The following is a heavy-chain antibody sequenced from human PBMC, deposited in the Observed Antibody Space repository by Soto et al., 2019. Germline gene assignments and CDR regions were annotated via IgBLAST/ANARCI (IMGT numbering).Heavy chain of an antibody. D-gene: IGHD3-9*01. CDR1: GGTFSSYT. J-gene: IGHJ4*02. CDR2: ISAYNGNT. Sequence: ASVKVSCKASGGTFSSYTISWVRQAPGQGLEWMGWISAYNGNTNCAQKLQGRVTMTTDTSTSTAYMELRSLRSDDTAVYYCARVSYYDILTGYSERIDYWGQGTLVTVSS. CDR3: ARVSYYDILTGYSERIDY. V-gene: IGHV1-18*01.